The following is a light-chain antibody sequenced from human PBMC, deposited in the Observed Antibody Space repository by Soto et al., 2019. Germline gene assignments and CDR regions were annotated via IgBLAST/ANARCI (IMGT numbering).Light chain of an antibody. CDR1: SSDVGGYNY. V-gene: IGLV2-11*01. Sequence: QSALTQPRSVSGSPGQSVTISCTGTSSDVGGYNYVSWYQQHPGKAPKLMIYDVSKRPSGVPDRFSGSKSGNTASLTISGLQAEDEADYYCTSYAGSNNLVFAGGTKLTVL. CDR3: TSYAGSNNLV. CDR2: DVS. J-gene: IGLJ3*02.